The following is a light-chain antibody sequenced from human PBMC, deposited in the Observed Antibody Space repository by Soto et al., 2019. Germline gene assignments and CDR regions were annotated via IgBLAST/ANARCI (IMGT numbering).Light chain of an antibody. Sequence: QSALTQPASVSGSPGQSITISCTGSSSDVGNYNLVSWYQQHPGKAPKLMIYEVIKRPSGVSNRFSGSKSGNTASLTISGLQAEDEADYYCCSYAGSSTLFGGGTNLTVL. CDR1: SSDVGNYNL. CDR2: EVI. CDR3: CSYAGSSTL. J-gene: IGLJ2*01. V-gene: IGLV2-23*02.